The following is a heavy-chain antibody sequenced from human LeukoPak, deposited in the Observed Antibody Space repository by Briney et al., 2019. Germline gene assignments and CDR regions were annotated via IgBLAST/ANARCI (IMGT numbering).Heavy chain of an antibody. CDR1: GDSVSSNSAA. J-gene: IGHJ5*02. CDR2: TYYRSKWYN. D-gene: IGHD1-26*01. CDR3: ARADMGGSYYNPECFWFDP. V-gene: IGHV6-1*01. Sequence: PSQTLSLTCTISGDSVSSNSAAWNWIRQSPSRGLEWLGRTYYRSKWYNDYAVSVKSRITINPDTSKNQFSLQPNSVTPEDTAVYYCARADMGGSYYNPECFWFDPWGQGTLVTVSS.